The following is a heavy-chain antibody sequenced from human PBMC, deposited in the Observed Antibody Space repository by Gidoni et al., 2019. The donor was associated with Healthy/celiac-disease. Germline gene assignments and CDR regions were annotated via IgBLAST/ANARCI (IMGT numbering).Heavy chain of an antibody. CDR3: AREGINEDSSYWYFDL. V-gene: IGHV4-59*01. CDR1: GGSISSYY. CDR2: IYYSGST. Sequence: QVQLQESGPGLVKPSETLSLTCTVSGGSISSYYWSWIRQPPGKGLEWIGYIYYSGSTNYNPSLKSRVTISVDTSKNQFSLKLSSVTAADTAVYYCAREGINEDSSYWYFDLWGRGTLVTVSS. J-gene: IGHJ2*01. D-gene: IGHD1-1*01.